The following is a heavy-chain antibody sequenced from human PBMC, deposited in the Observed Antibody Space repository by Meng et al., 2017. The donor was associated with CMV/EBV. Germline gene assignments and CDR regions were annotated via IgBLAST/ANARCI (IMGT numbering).Heavy chain of an antibody. CDR3: ARKIVDDAFDI. V-gene: IGHV3-53*05. J-gene: IGHJ3*02. Sequence: GGSLRLSCAASGFCFSASVIHWVRQTSGKGLEWVSVIYSGGSTYYADSVKGRFTISRDNSKNTLYLQMNSLRAEDTAVYYCARKIVDDAFDIWGQGTMVTVSS. CDR1: GFCFSASV. D-gene: IGHD2/OR15-2a*01. CDR2: IYSGGST.